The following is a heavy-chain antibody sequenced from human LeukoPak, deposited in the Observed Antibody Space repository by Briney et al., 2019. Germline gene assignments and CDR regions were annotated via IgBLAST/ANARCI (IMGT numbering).Heavy chain of an antibody. CDR3: ARDLSSWWQNAFDI. V-gene: IGHV4-39*07. Sequence: SETLSLTCTVSGGSISSSSYYWGWIRQPPGKGLEWIGSIYYSGSTYYNPSLKSRVTISVDTSKNQFSLKLSSVTAADTAVYYCARDLSSWWQNAFDIWGQGTMVTVSS. J-gene: IGHJ3*02. D-gene: IGHD2-15*01. CDR1: GGSISSSSYY. CDR2: IYYSGST.